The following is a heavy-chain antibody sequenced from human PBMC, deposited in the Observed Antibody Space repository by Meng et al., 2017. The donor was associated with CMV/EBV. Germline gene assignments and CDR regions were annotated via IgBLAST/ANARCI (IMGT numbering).Heavy chain of an antibody. CDR2: ISGSGGST. CDR1: GFTFSSCA. V-gene: IGHV3-23*01. D-gene: IGHD1-7*01. Sequence: GGSLRLSCAASGFTFSSCAMSWVRQAPGKGLEWVSAISGSGGSTYYADSVKGRFTISRDNSKNTLYLQMNSLRAEDTAVYYCAKSYELRPSYGMDVWGQGTTVTVSS. J-gene: IGHJ6*02. CDR3: AKSYELRPSYGMDV.